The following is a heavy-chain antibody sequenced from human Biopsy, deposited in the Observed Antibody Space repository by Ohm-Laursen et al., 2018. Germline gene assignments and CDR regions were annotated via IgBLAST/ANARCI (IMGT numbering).Heavy chain of an antibody. J-gene: IGHJ3*02. Sequence: GSLRLSCAASGFTVSSNYMSWVRQAPGKGLEWVSVIYSGGSTYYADSVKGRFTISRDNSKNTLYLQMNSLRAKDTAVYYCARSGWPENDAFDIWGQGTMVTVSS. CDR3: ARSGWPENDAFDI. CDR1: GFTVSSNY. D-gene: IGHD6-19*01. V-gene: IGHV3-53*01. CDR2: IYSGGST.